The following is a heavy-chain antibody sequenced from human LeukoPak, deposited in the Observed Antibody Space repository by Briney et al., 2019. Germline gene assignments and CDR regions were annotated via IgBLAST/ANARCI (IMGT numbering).Heavy chain of an antibody. V-gene: IGHV3-9*03. CDR1: GFTFDDYA. Sequence: GGSLRLSRAASGFTFDDYAMHWVRQAPGKGLEWVSGISWNSGSIGYADSVKGRFTISRDNAKNSLYLQMNSLRAEDMALYYCAKGDYFDYWGQGTLVTVSS. CDR3: AKGDYFDY. J-gene: IGHJ4*02. CDR2: ISWNSGSI.